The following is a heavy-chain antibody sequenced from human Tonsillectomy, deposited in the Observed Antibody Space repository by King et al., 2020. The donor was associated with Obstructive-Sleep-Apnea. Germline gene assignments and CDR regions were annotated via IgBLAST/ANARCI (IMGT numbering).Heavy chain of an antibody. CDR3: ATGSRTFDI. J-gene: IGHJ3*02. CDR2: MNPNSGNT. Sequence: QLVQSGAEVKKPGASVKVSCKASGYTFSNYDINWVRQATGQGLEWMGGMNPNSGNTAYAQKFQGRVTMTRNTSISTAYMEISSLRAEDTAVYYCATGSRTFDIWGQGTMVTVSS. CDR1: GYTFSNYD. V-gene: IGHV1-8*01. D-gene: IGHD1-14*01.